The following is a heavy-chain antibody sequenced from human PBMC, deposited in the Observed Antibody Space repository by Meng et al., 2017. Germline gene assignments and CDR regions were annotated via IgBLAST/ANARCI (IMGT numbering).Heavy chain of an antibody. J-gene: IGHJ4*02. CDR3: ATHSNFYDSSGYFGALRY. Sequence: VPLVQAGAEVKRPGRSVKVSCKASGGPFSSYALSWVRQAPGPGLEWMGGIIPIFGTANYAQKFQGRVTITTDESTSTAYMELSSLRSEDTAVYYCATHSNFYDSSGYFGALRYWGQGTPVTVSS. V-gene: IGHV1-69*05. CDR1: GGPFSSYA. CDR2: IIPIFGTA. D-gene: IGHD3-22*01.